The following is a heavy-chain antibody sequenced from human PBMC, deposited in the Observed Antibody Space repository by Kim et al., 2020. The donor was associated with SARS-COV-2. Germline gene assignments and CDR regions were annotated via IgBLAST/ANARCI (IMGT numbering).Heavy chain of an antibody. CDR2: IIPIFGTA. J-gene: IGHJ6*02. CDR1: GGTFSSYA. V-gene: IGHV1-69*13. CDR3: ASISRGYSGYDSRVYYYYYYGMDV. Sequence: SVKVSCKASGGTFSSYAISWVRQAPGQGLEWMGGIIPIFGTANYAQKFQGRVTITADESTSTAYMELSSLRSEDTAVYYCASISRGYSGYDSRVYYYYYYGMDVWGQGTTVTVSS. D-gene: IGHD5-12*01.